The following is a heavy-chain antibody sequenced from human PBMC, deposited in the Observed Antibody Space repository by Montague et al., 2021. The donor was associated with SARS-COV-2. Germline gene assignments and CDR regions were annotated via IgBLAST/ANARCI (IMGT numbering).Heavy chain of an antibody. Sequence: SLGLSCAASGFTFSTNLMSWVRQAPGKGLEWVANIKQDGSDKFYVDSVKGRFTLSTDNAKNSVYLQMDGLRPEDTAVYYRARDFYYYMDVWGKGTTVTVSS. V-gene: IGHV3-7*01. CDR1: GFTFSTNL. CDR2: IKQDGSDK. J-gene: IGHJ6*03. CDR3: ARDFYYYMDV.